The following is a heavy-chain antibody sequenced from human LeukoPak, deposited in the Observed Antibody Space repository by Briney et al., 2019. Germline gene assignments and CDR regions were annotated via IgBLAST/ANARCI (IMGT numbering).Heavy chain of an antibody. CDR1: GYSFTSYW. CDR3: AGLPHRYLHF. J-gene: IGHJ4*02. Sequence: NRGESLKISCKGSGYSFTSYWIGWVRQMPGKGLEWMGIIHPGDSDTRYSPSFQGQVTISVDKSVSTAYLQWSSLKASDTAMYFCAGLPHRYLHFWGQGTLVTVSS. V-gene: IGHV5-51*01. CDR2: IHPGDSDT. D-gene: IGHD1-14*01.